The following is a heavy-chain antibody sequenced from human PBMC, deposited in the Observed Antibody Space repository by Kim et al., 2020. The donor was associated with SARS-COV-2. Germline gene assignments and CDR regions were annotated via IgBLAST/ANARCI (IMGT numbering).Heavy chain of an antibody. CDR1: GFTFSSYG. CDR2: IWYDGSNK. J-gene: IGHJ6*02. Sequence: GGSLRLSCAASGFTFSSYGMHWVRQAPGKGLEWVAVIWYDGSNKYYADSVKGRFTISRDNSKNTLYLQMNSLRAEDTAVYYCAKGTAYGDSNYYYGMDVWGQGTTVTVSS. D-gene: IGHD4-17*01. CDR3: AKGTAYGDSNYYYGMDV. V-gene: IGHV3-33*06.